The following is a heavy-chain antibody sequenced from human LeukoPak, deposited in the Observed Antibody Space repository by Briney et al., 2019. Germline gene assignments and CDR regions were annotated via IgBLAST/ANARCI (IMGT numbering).Heavy chain of an antibody. Sequence: PGGSLRLSCAASGFTVSSTYMSWVRQAPGKGLEWVSAISGSGGSTYYADSVKGRFTISRDNSKNTLYLQMNSLRAEDTAVYYCAKGGGGNGGYFDYWGQGTLVTVSS. V-gene: IGHV3-23*01. CDR1: GFTVSSTY. CDR3: AKGGGGNGGYFDY. D-gene: IGHD4-23*01. CDR2: ISGSGGST. J-gene: IGHJ4*02.